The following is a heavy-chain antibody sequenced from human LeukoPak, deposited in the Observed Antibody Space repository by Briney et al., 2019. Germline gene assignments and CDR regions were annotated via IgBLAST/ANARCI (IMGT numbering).Heavy chain of an antibody. CDR3: AKSARDYDFWSGYLTYFDY. CDR2: INSDGSST. CDR1: GFTFSSYW. Sequence: GGSLRLSCAASGFTFSSYWMHWVRQAPGKGLVWVSRINSDGSSTSYADSVKGRFTISRDNSKNTLYLQMSSLRAEDTAVYYCAKSARDYDFWSGYLTYFDYWGQGTLVTVSS. V-gene: IGHV3-74*01. D-gene: IGHD3-3*01. J-gene: IGHJ4*02.